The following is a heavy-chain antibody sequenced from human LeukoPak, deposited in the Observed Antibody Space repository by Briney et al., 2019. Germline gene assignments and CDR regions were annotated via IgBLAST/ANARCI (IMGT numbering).Heavy chain of an antibody. CDR3: ARHDKWAGWFDP. J-gene: IGHJ5*02. CDR1: GFTVSSNY. Sequence: GGSLRLSCAASGFTVSSNYMSWVRQAPGKGLEWLSVIYSGGTTYYADSVRGRFTNSRDNSKNALYLQMNSLRAEDTAVYYCARHDKWAGWFDPWGQGTVDSVPS. D-gene: IGHD3-22*01. CDR2: IYSGGTT. V-gene: IGHV3-53*01.